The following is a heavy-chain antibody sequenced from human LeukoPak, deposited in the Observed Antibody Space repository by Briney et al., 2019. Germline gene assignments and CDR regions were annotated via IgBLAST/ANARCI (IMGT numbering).Heavy chain of an antibody. J-gene: IGHJ4*02. Sequence: EXLSLTCTVSGGSISSSSYYWGWLRQPPGTGLEWLGSIYYSGSTYYNPSLKRRVTIYGDTSKKQFSLKLSSATAADTAVYYCASHSSGYYIAIYWGQGTLVTVSS. CDR3: ASHSSGYYIAIY. D-gene: IGHD3-22*01. CDR1: GGSISSSSYY. CDR2: IYYSGST. V-gene: IGHV4-39*01.